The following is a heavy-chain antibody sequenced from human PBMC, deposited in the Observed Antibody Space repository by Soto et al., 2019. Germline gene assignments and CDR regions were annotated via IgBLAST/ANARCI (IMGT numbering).Heavy chain of an antibody. V-gene: IGHV4-39*02. CDR2: IYYSGST. Sequence: ETLSLTCTVSGGSISSSSYYWGWIRQPPGKGLEWIGSIYYSGSTYYNPSLKSRVTISVDTSKNQFSLKLSSVTAADTAVYYCARDTVTTWYYYYGMDVWGQGTTVTVSS. CDR3: ARDTVTTWYYYYGMDV. J-gene: IGHJ6*02. CDR1: GGSISSSSYY. D-gene: IGHD4-17*01.